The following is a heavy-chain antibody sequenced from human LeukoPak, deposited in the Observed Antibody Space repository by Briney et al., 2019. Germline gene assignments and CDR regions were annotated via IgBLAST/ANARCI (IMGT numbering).Heavy chain of an antibody. Sequence: SETLSLTCTVSGGSISSFYWSWIRQPPGKGLEWIGDIYNSGSTNYNPSLKSRVTISVDTSKNQFSLKLSSVTAADTAGYYCASQPRNPSDSGGKIIAYWYFDLWAGGPRVTVPS. CDR1: GGSISSFY. D-gene: IGHD3-22*01. CDR2: IYNSGST. CDR3: ASQPRNPSDSGGKIIAYWYFDL. V-gene: IGHV4-59*01. J-gene: IGHJ2*01.